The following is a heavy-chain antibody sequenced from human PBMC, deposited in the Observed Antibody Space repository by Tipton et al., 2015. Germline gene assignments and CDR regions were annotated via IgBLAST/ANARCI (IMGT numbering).Heavy chain of an antibody. D-gene: IGHD2-15*01. Sequence: SLRLSCVASGFSFSYYSMQRVRQAPGKGLERVSHIGTSGSSTYHADFVEGGFTITRDNAKISIYLQMNSLRDDDTAVYYCTRAGGPGYYFGLDVWGQGTTVTVSS. CDR1: GFSFSYYS. J-gene: IGHJ6*02. CDR2: IGTSGSST. V-gene: IGHV3-48*02. CDR3: TRAGGPGYYFGLDV.